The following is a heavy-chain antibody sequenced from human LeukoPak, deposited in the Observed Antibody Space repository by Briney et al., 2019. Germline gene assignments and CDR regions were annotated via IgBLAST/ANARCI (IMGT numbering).Heavy chain of an antibody. CDR3: AREGSGVYYYDSSGYYL. CDR1: GGTFSSYA. Sequence: EASVKVSCKASGGTFSSYAISWVRQAPGQGLEWMGGIIPIFGTANYAQKFQGRVTITADESTSTAYMELSSLRSEDTAVYYCAREGSGVYYYDSSGYYLWGQGTLVTVSS. D-gene: IGHD3-22*01. CDR2: IIPIFGTA. J-gene: IGHJ4*02. V-gene: IGHV1-69*13.